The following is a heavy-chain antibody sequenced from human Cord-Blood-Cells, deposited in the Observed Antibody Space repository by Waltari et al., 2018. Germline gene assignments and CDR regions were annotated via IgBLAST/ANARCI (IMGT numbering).Heavy chain of an antibody. CDR3: AKLRRAAMDAFDI. CDR2: ISGSGGST. V-gene: IGHV3-23*04. J-gene: IGHJ3*02. Sequence: EVQLVESGGGLVQPGGSLRLSCAASGFTFSGSAMSWVRPAPGKGLEWVSAISGSGGSTYYADSVKGRFTISRDNSKNTLYLQMNSLRAEDTAVYYCAKLRRAAMDAFDIWGQGTMVTVSS. CDR1: GFTFSGSA.